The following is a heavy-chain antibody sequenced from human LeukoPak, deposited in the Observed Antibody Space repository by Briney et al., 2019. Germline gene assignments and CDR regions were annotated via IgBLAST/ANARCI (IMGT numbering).Heavy chain of an antibody. CDR3: AKGSSRGFDY. CDR1: GFTFDDYA. V-gene: IGHV3-9*01. J-gene: IGHJ4*02. D-gene: IGHD6-6*01. CDR2: ISWNSGSI. Sequence: GGSLRLSCAASGFTFDDYAMHWVRQAPGKGLEWVSGISWNSGSIGYADSAKGRFTISRDNAKNSLYQQMNSLRAEDTALYYCAKGSSRGFDYWGQGTLVTVSS.